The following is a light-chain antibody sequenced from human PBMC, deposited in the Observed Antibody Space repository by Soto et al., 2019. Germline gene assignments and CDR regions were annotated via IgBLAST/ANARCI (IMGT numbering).Light chain of an antibody. CDR1: HSVSNY. V-gene: IGKV1-39*01. CDR3: QQTFGMPPT. Sequence: DLQMTQSPSSLSSSVGDRVTVTCRASHSVSNYVNWYQQKPGEAPKVLISSSSNLQSGVPSRFSGSRSGTNFTLTISGLQREDFATYYCQQTFGMPPTFGGGTKVEIK. J-gene: IGKJ4*01. CDR2: SSS.